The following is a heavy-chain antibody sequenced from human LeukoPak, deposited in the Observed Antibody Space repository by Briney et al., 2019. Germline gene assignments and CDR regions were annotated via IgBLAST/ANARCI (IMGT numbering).Heavy chain of an antibody. J-gene: IGHJ5*02. CDR2: ISGSGGST. Sequence: QPGGSLRLSCAASGFTFSSYAMSWVRQAPGKGLEWVSAISGSGGSTNYADSVKGRFTISRDNPKNTLYLQMNSLRAEDTAVYYCAKDPKSSGRKGGWFDPWGQGTLVTVSS. V-gene: IGHV3-23*01. D-gene: IGHD6-19*01. CDR1: GFTFSSYA. CDR3: AKDPKSSGRKGGWFDP.